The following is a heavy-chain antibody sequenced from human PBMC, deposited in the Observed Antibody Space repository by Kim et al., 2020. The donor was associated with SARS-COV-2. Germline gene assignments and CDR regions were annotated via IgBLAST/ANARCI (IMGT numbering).Heavy chain of an antibody. J-gene: IGHJ4*02. CDR3: ARDKGLEDEVFIFDY. V-gene: IGHV3-21*01. D-gene: IGHD3-10*01. Sequence: DSVQGRFTISRDNAKNSLYLQMNSLRAEDTAVYYCARDKGLEDEVFIFDYWGQGTLVTVSS.